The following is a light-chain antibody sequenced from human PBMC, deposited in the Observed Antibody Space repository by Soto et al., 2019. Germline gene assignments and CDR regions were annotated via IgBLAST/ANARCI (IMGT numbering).Light chain of an antibody. V-gene: IGKV3-15*01. CDR2: GAS. CDR1: QSVSSK. CDR3: QQYGSSTIT. J-gene: IGKJ5*01. Sequence: EIVMTQSPATLSVSPGEGATLSFRASQSVSSKLAWYQQKPGQAPRLLIYGASTTATGIPARFSGSGSGTDFTLTISRLEPEDFAVYYCQQYGSSTITFGQGTRLEIK.